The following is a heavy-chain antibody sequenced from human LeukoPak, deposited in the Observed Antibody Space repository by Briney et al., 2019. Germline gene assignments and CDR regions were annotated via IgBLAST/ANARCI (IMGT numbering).Heavy chain of an antibody. V-gene: IGHV3-23*01. CDR2: ISGSDAST. CDR1: GFTFSSYW. D-gene: IGHD4-17*01. Sequence: GGSLRLSCAAAGFTFSSYWMSWVRQAPGKGLEWVSAISGSDASTYYADSVKGRFTISRDRSKNTLYLQMSSLRAEDTAVYYCAKEAYGDYVYYYYGMDVWGQGTTVTVSS. CDR3: AKEAYGDYVYYYYGMDV. J-gene: IGHJ6*01.